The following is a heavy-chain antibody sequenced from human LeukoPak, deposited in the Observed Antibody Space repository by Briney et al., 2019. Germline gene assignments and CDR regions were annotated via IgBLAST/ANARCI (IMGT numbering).Heavy chain of an antibody. J-gene: IGHJ4*02. D-gene: IGHD3-10*01. CDR3: ARLLVYNSGGEAFDY. V-gene: IGHV3-21*01. CDR1: GFTFSSYS. CDR2: ISSSSSYI. Sequence: GGSLRLSCAASGFTFSSYSMNWVRQAPGTGLEWVSSISSSSSYIYYADSVKGRFTISRDNAKNSLYLQMNSLRAEDTAVYYCARLLVYNSGGEAFDYWGQGTLVTVSS.